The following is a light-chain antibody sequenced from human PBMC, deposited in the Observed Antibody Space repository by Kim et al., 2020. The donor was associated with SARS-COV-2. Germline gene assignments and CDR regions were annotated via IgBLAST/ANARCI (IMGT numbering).Light chain of an antibody. CDR3: QSWDSGGKVV. CDR2: GRG. CDR1: SLRSYY. V-gene: IGLV3-19*01. Sequence: SSELTQDPAVSVALGQTVRITCQGDSLRSYYATWYQQKPRQAPVLVMFGRGDRPSGIPDRFSGSASGNTASLTISGTQAEDEADFYCQSWDSGGKVVFGGGTQLTVL. J-gene: IGLJ2*01.